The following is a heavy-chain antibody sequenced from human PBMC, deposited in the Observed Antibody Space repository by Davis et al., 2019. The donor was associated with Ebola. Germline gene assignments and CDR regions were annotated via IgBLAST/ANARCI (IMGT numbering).Heavy chain of an antibody. CDR2: IYDQST. CDR1: GFTVSSNH. V-gene: IGHV3-53*05. J-gene: IGHJ4*02. CDR3: ATTQWLREFDN. D-gene: IGHD6-19*01. Sequence: PGGSLRLSCTASGFTVSSNHMSWVRQAPGKGLAWVSVIYDQSTAYADAVRGRFIISRDKSNNTLYLEMSSLRVDDTAVYYCATTQWLREFDNWGQGTLVTVSS.